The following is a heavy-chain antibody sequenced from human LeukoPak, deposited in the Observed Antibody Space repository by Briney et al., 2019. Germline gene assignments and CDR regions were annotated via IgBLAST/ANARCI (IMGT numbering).Heavy chain of an antibody. V-gene: IGHV4-30-2*01. CDR1: GGSVSGSGYA. D-gene: IGHD6-13*01. Sequence: SETLSLTCAVTGGSVSGSGYAWNWFRQPPGKGLEWIAYIFHSGSTSSNPSLKSRVTISVDKSKNQFSLKLSSVTAADTAVYYCARRGRAAAGNWFDPWGQGTLVTVSS. CDR3: ARRGRAAAGNWFDP. J-gene: IGHJ5*02. CDR2: IFHSGST.